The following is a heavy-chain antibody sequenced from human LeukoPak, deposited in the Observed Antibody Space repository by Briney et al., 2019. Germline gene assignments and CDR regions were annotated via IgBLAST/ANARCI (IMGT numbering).Heavy chain of an antibody. J-gene: IGHJ3*02. Sequence: GESLKISCKGSGYSFTSYWIGWVRQMPGKGLEWMGIIHPGDSDTRYSPSFQGQVTISADKSISTAYLQWSSLKASDTAMYYCARHETLQYPPDDAFDIWGQGTMVTVST. CDR2: IHPGDSDT. CDR3: ARHETLQYPPDDAFDI. CDR1: GYSFTSYW. D-gene: IGHD2-2*01. V-gene: IGHV5-51*01.